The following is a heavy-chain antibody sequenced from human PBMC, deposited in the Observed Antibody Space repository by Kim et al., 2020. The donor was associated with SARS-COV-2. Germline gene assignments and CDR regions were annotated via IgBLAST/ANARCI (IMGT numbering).Heavy chain of an antibody. D-gene: IGHD6-13*01. J-gene: IGHJ6*03. CDR2: IYYSGST. Sequence: SETLSLTCTVSGGSISSYYWSWIRQPPGKGLEWIGYIYYSGSTNYNPSLKSRVTISVDTSKNQFSLKLSSVTAADTAVYYCARDRAAAGQVLGYYYYYYMDVWGKGTTVTVSS. CDR1: GGSISSYY. V-gene: IGHV4-59*01. CDR3: ARDRAAAGQVLGYYYYYYMDV.